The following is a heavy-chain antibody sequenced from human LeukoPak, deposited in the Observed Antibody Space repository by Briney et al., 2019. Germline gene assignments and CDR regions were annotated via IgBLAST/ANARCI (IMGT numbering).Heavy chain of an antibody. J-gene: IGHJ6*02. V-gene: IGHV3-7*01. CDR2: IKQDGSEK. CDR3: ASDLVVAATATYGMDV. CDR1: GFTFSSYW. D-gene: IGHD2-15*01. Sequence: PGGSLRLSCAASGFTFSSYWMSGVRQAPGKGLGWVANIKQDGSEKYYVDSVKGRFTISRDNAKNSLYLQMNSLRAEDTAVYYCASDLVVAATATYGMDVWGQGTTVTVSS.